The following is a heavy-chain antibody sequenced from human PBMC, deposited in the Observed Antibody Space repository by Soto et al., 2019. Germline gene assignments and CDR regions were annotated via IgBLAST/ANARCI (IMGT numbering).Heavy chain of an antibody. V-gene: IGHV1-58*02. CDR3: AAVVSVYDFWSGRTQFDY. J-gene: IGHJ4*02. CDR1: GFTFTSSA. Sequence: SVKVSCKASGFTFTSSAMQWVRQARGQRLEWIGWIVVGSGNTNYAQKFQERVTITRDMSTSTAYMELSSLRSEDTAVYYCAAVVSVYDFWSGRTQFDYWGQGTLVTVSS. CDR2: IVVGSGNT. D-gene: IGHD3-3*01.